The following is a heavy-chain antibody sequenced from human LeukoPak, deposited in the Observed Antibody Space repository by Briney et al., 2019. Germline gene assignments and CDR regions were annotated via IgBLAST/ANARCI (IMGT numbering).Heavy chain of an antibody. CDR2: MSADGGST. CDR3: AKESGKFDY. Sequence: PGGSLRLSCVASGLTFHDYAMHWVRQAPGKGLEWVSLMSADGGSTFYADSVRGRFSISRDNSRNSLYLQMNSLRTEDTAMYYCAKESGKFDYWGQGTLVAVSS. V-gene: IGHV3-43*02. J-gene: IGHJ4*02. CDR1: GLTFHDYA.